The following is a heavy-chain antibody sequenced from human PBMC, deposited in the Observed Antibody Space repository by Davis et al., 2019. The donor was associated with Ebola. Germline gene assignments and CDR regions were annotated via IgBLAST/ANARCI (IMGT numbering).Heavy chain of an antibody. V-gene: IGHV5-51*01. J-gene: IGHJ3*02. Sequence: PGGSLRLSCKGSGYTFTSYWIGWVRQMSGKGLEWMGIIFPGDSDTKYSPSFQGQVTMSADKSTNTAFLQWSNLRASDTAMYYCARARRYCSGGSCYPRDAFDIWGQGTMVTVSS. CDR2: IFPGDSDT. D-gene: IGHD2-15*01. CDR1: GYTFTSYW. CDR3: ARARRYCSGGSCYPRDAFDI.